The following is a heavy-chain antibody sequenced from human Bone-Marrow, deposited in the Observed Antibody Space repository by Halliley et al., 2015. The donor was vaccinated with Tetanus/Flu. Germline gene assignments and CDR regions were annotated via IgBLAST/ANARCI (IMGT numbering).Heavy chain of an antibody. V-gene: IGHV3-30*18. CDR2: ISNGGSKQ. D-gene: IGHD6-19*01. CDR1: GFTFSDYG. J-gene: IGHJ6*02. CDR3: AKDIREAGSGASVYGMDV. Sequence: RLSCAASGFTFSDYGMHWVRQAPGKGLQWVAVISNGGSKQYYADSVKGRLTISRDNSKNTLYLQMNSLRAEDTAVYYCAKDIREAGSGASVYGMDVWGQGTTVTVSS.